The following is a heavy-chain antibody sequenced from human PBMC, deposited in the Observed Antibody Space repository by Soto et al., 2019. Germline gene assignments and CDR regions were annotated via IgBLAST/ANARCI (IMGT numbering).Heavy chain of an antibody. CDR2: INHSGST. CDR1: GGSFSGYY. V-gene: IGHV4-34*01. Sequence: SQTLSLTCAVYGGSFSGYYWSWIRQPPGKGLEWIGEINHSGSTNYNPSLKSRVTISVDTSKNQFSLKLSSVTAADTAVYYCARTDNDFWSGFIWGQGTMVTVSS. D-gene: IGHD3-3*01. J-gene: IGHJ3*02. CDR3: ARTDNDFWSGFI.